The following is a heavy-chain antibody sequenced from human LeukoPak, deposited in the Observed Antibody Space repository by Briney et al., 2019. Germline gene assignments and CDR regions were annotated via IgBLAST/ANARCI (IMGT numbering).Heavy chain of an antibody. D-gene: IGHD1-26*01. J-gene: IGHJ4*02. CDR2: IRGGGSST. CDR1: GFTFSSYG. CDR3: AKDLQSGSPRSSFDY. V-gene: IGHV3-NL1*01. Sequence: GGSLRLSCAASGFTFSSYGMHWVRQAPGKGLEWVSSIRGGGSSTYYADSVKGRFTISRDNSKNTLYLQMNSLRAEDTAVYYCAKDLQSGSPRSSFDYWGQGTLVTVSS.